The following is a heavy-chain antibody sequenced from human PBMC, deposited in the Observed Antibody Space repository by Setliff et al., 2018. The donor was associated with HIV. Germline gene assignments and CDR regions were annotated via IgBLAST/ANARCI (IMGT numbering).Heavy chain of an antibody. CDR2: IYYSGTT. CDR3: ARPRLRRSGAFDI. V-gene: IGHV4-39*01. Sequence: SETLSLTCTVSGDSISSSTFYWGWIRQPPGKGLEWIGSIYYSGTTYYNPSLKSRVAISVDTSKNQFSLKLSSVTAADTAVYYCARPRLRRSGAFDIWGQGTMVTVSS. J-gene: IGHJ3*02. D-gene: IGHD2-21*01. CDR1: GDSISSSTFY.